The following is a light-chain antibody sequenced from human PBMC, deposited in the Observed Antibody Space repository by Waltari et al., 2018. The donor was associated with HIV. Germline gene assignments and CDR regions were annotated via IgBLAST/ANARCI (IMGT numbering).Light chain of an antibody. CDR3: SSHAGSKVV. CDR2: DVI. CDR1: SSDVGGYNY. Sequence: QSALTQPPSASGSPGQSVTLSCTGTSSDVGGYNYVSWHQQHPGKAPKPWIYDVINSPSVVPDRFVGSRSGNTASLTVSGLQPEDEADYYCSSHAGSKVVFGGGTRLTVL. J-gene: IGLJ2*01. V-gene: IGLV2-8*01.